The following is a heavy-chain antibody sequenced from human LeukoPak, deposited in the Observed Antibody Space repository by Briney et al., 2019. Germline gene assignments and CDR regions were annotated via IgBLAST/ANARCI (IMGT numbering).Heavy chain of an antibody. V-gene: IGHV1-18*01. CDR3: TRAPPGMTMMTDY. Sequence: VKVSCKASGYTFTNYHIAWVRQAPGQGLEWMGWVSTNDGNTVYAQRLQGRVTMTTDTSTSVAYMELRSLTSDDTAVYYCTRAPPGMTMMTDYWGQGTLVTVSS. D-gene: IGHD3-22*01. CDR1: GYTFTNYH. J-gene: IGHJ4*02. CDR2: VSTNDGNT.